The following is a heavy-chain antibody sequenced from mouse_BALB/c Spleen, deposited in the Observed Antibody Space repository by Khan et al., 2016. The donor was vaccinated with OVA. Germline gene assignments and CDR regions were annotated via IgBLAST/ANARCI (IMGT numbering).Heavy chain of an antibody. Sequence: QVQLKESGPGLVAPSQSLSITCTVSGFSLTDYGVSWIRQPPGKGLEWLGLIWGGGTTYYNSVLNSRLSISKDNSKSQVFLKMNSLQTDDTAMYSCDKLLWYHDYALDYWGQGTSVTVSS. V-gene: IGHV2-6-5*01. D-gene: IGHD2-1*01. CDR2: IWGGGTT. J-gene: IGHJ4*01. CDR1: GFSLTDYG. CDR3: DKLLWYHDYALDY.